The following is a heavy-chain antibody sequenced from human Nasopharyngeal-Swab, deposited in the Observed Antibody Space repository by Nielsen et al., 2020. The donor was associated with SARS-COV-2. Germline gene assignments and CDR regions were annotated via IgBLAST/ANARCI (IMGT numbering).Heavy chain of an antibody. CDR2: IYYSGST. D-gene: IGHD3-10*01. J-gene: IGHJ4*02. CDR1: GGSISSYY. Sequence: SETLSLTCTVSGGSISSYYWSWIRQPPGKGLEWIGYIYYSGSTNYNPSLKSRVTISVDTSKNQFSLKLSSVTAADTAVYCCARVLGSLWFGELAFDYWGQGTLVTVSS. CDR3: ARVLGSLWFGELAFDY. V-gene: IGHV4-59*01.